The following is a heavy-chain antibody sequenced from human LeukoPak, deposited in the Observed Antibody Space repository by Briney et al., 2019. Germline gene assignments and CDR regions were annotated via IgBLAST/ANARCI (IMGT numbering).Heavy chain of an antibody. CDR1: GFTFSSYA. V-gene: IGHV3-23*01. Sequence: PGGSLRPSCAASGFTFSSYAMSWVRQAPGKGLEWVSAISGSGGSTYYADSVKGRFTISRDNSKNTLYLQMNSLRAEDTAVHYCAKDRLRDYYDSSGYYYDDAFDIWGQGTMVTVSS. CDR2: ISGSGGST. J-gene: IGHJ3*02. D-gene: IGHD3-22*01. CDR3: AKDRLRDYYDSSGYYYDDAFDI.